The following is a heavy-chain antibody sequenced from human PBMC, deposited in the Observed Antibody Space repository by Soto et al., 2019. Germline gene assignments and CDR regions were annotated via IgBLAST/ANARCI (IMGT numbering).Heavy chain of an antibody. V-gene: IGHV5-51*01. CDR3: ARLPNLYSPYFDY. J-gene: IGHJ4*02. CDR2: LFPGDFDT. D-gene: IGHD1-26*01. Sequence: GESLKISCKGSGYSFSNYWIGWVRQMPGKGLEWMGILFPGDFDTKYSPSFQGQVTISVDKSITTAYLLFTSLKASDTAIYFCARLPNLYSPYFDYWGQGTLVTVSS. CDR1: GYSFSNYW.